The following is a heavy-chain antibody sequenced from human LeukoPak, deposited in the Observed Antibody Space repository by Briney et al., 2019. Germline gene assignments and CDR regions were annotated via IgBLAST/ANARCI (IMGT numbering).Heavy chain of an antibody. D-gene: IGHD4-23*01. CDR3: ARTVAYGGDFDY. Sequence: GGSLRLSCAASGFTFSSYGVHWVRQAPGKGLAWVALISYDGLNKYYADSVKGRFTISRDNSRNTLYLQMSSLRAEDTAVYYCARTVAYGGDFDYWGQGTLVTVSS. V-gene: IGHV3-30*03. CDR2: ISYDGLNK. J-gene: IGHJ4*02. CDR1: GFTFSSYG.